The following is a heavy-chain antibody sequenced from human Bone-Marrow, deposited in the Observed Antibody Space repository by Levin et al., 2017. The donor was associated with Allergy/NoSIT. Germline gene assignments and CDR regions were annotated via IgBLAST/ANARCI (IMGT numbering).Heavy chain of an antibody. V-gene: IGHV3-30*03. D-gene: IGHD5-18*01. Sequence: LSLTCAASGFSFSSSGMHWVRQAPGKGLEWLGVISYDGSNTYYGESVKGRFTISRDNSNDTLYVQMNSLRPEDTALYYCARGAWIQMWYEHPLDYWGQGTRVTVST. CDR2: ISYDGSNT. J-gene: IGHJ4*02. CDR1: GFSFSSSG. CDR3: ARGAWIQMWYEHPLDY.